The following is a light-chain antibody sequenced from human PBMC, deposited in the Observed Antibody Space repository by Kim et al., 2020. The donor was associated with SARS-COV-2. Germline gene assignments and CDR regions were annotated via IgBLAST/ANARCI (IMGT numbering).Light chain of an antibody. J-gene: IGKJ4*01. CDR1: QSISVY. CDR2: DAS. Sequence: PGESATLSGRASQSISVYLAWYQQKPGPAPRLLIYDASNRATGIPDRFSGSGSGTGFTLTISSLEPDDFAIYYCQQRNNWPPAVTFGGGTKVDIK. CDR3: QQRNNWPPAVT. V-gene: IGKV3-11*01.